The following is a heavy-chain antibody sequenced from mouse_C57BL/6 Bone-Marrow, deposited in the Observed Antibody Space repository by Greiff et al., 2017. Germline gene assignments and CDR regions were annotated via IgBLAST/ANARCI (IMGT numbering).Heavy chain of an antibody. J-gene: IGHJ4*01. Sequence: QVQLQQPGAELVMPGASVKLSCKASGYTFTSYWMHWVKQRPGQGLEWIGEIDPSDSYTNYNQKFKGKSTLTVDKSSSTAYMQLSSLTPEDSAVYYCARSNWVYAMDYWGQGTSVTVSS. CDR2: IDPSDSYT. CDR1: GYTFTSYW. V-gene: IGHV1-69*01. D-gene: IGHD4-1*02. CDR3: ARSNWVYAMDY.